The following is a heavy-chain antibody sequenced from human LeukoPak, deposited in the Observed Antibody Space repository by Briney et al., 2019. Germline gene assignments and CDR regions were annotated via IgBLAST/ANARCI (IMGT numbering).Heavy chain of an antibody. V-gene: IGHV4-39*07. CDR3: ARGRSNYYYYYGMDV. CDR2: INHSGST. CDR1: GGSISSSSYY. J-gene: IGHJ6*02. Sequence: PSETLSLTCTVSGGSISSSSYYWGWIRQPPGKGLEWIGEINHSGSTNYNPSLKSRVTISVDTSKNQFSLKLSSVTAADTAVYYCARGRSNYYYYYGMDVWGQGTTVTVSS.